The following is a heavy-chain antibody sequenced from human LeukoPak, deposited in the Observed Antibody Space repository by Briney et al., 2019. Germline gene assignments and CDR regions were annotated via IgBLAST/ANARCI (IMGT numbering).Heavy chain of an antibody. D-gene: IGHD5-24*01. V-gene: IGHV3-30*04. CDR3: ARGAPRDGYNLADY. J-gene: IGHJ4*02. CDR2: ISYDGSNK. Sequence: GGSLRLSCAASGFTFSSYAMHWLRQAPGKGLEWVAVISYDGSNKYYADSVKGRFTISRDNSKNTLYLQMNILRAEDTAVYYCARGAPRDGYNLADYWGQGTLVTVSS. CDR1: GFTFSSYA.